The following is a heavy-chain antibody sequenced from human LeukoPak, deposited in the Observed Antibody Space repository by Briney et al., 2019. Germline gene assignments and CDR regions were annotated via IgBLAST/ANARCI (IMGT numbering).Heavy chain of an antibody. Sequence: PSETLSLTCTVSGGSISSSSYYWGWIRQPPGKGLEWIGSIYYSGSTYYNPSLKSRVTISVDTSKNQFSLKLSSVTAADTAVYYCARGRGAAVAGPDYWGQGTLVTVSS. D-gene: IGHD6-19*01. CDR2: IYYSGST. V-gene: IGHV4-39*01. J-gene: IGHJ4*02. CDR1: GGSISSSSYY. CDR3: ARGRGAAVAGPDY.